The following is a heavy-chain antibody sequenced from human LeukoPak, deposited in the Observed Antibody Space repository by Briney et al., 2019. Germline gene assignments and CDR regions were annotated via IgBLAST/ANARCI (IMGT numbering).Heavy chain of an antibody. Sequence: PSETLSLTCTVPGGSISSSSYYWAWIRQPPVKGLEWIGSIYYSGSTYYNPSLKCRVTISVDTSKNQFSLKLSSVTAADTAVYYCARAGYGDSDFDYWGQGTLVTVSS. J-gene: IGHJ4*02. CDR1: GGSISSSSYY. CDR2: IYYSGST. CDR3: ARAGYGDSDFDY. V-gene: IGHV4-39*07. D-gene: IGHD4-17*01.